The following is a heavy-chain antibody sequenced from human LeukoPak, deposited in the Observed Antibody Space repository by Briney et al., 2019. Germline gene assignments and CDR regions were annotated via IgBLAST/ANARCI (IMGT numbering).Heavy chain of an antibody. Sequence: SVKVSFTGSGGTFTSYAISWVRQAPGQGLELMGGIIPIFGTANYAQKFQGRVTITADESTSTAYMELSSLRSEDTAVYYCAREMSDYFDYWGQGTLVTVSS. CDR3: AREMSDYFDY. J-gene: IGHJ4*02. V-gene: IGHV1-69*01. CDR1: GGTFTSYA. CDR2: IIPIFGTA.